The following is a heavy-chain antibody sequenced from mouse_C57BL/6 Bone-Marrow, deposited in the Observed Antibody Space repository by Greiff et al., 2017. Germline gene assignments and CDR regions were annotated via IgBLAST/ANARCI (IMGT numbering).Heavy chain of an antibody. CDR2: INPYNGGT. J-gene: IGHJ2*01. Sequence: EVQLQQSGPVLVKPGASVKMSCKASGYTFTDYYMNWVKQSHGKSLEWIGVINPYNGGTSYNQKFKGKATLTVDKSSSTAYMELNSRTSEDSAVYYCARGYGNYDFDYWGQGTTLTVSS. CDR1: GYTFTDYY. D-gene: IGHD2-1*01. CDR3: ARGYGNYDFDY. V-gene: IGHV1-19*01.